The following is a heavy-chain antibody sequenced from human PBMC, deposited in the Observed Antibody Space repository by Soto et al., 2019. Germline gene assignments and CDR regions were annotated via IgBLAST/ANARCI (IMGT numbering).Heavy chain of an antibody. Sequence: QVQLVQSGAEVKKPGSSVKVSCKASGGTLSNYAISWMRQAPGQGLEWMGGIIPLLGTANYAQNFQGRVTITADKSTTTAYMELSSLRSEDTAVYYCATEVYSGSYYAYWGQGTLVAVSP. CDR2: IIPLLGTA. J-gene: IGHJ4*02. CDR1: GGTLSNYA. V-gene: IGHV1-69*06. D-gene: IGHD1-26*01. CDR3: ATEVYSGSYYAY.